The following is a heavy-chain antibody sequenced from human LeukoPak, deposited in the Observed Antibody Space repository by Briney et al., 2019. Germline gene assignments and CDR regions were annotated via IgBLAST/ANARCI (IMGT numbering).Heavy chain of an antibody. Sequence: ASVKVSCKASGYTFTSYDFNWVRQATGQRPEWMGWMSPNSGDTGYAQKFQDRVTMTRNTSISTAYMELSSLRSEDTAVYYCAADDGYYLLLDYWGQGTLVTVSS. CDR1: GYTFTSYD. CDR3: AADDGYYLLLDY. V-gene: IGHV1-8*01. J-gene: IGHJ4*02. D-gene: IGHD3-22*01. CDR2: MSPNSGDT.